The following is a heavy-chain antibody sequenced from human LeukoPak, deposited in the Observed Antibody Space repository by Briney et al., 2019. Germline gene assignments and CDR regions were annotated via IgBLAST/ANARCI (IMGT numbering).Heavy chain of an antibody. Sequence: PGGSLRLPCAASGFTFSSYWMHWVRQAPGKGLVWVSRISPDGSTTGHADSVKGRFTLSRDNAKNTLYLQMNSLRAEDTAVYYCAKPVESSSSSLLWSRDYYYGMDVWGQGTTVTVSS. CDR2: ISPDGSTT. D-gene: IGHD6-6*01. CDR1: GFTFSSYW. CDR3: AKPVESSSSSLLWSRDYYYGMDV. V-gene: IGHV3-74*01. J-gene: IGHJ6*02.